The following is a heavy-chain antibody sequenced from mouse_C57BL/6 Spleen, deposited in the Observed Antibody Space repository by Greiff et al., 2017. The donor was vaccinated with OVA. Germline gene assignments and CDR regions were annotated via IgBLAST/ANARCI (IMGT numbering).Heavy chain of an antibody. Sequence: VQLQQSGAELAQPGASVKLSCKASGYTFTSYWMHWVKQRPGQGLEWIGYINPSSGYTKYNHKFKDKATLTADKSSSTAYMQLSILTYEDSAVYYCARDLTTVVAPWGQGTTLTVSS. CDR2: INPSSGYT. CDR1: GYTFTSYW. D-gene: IGHD1-1*01. V-gene: IGHV1-7*01. J-gene: IGHJ2*01. CDR3: ARDLTTVVAP.